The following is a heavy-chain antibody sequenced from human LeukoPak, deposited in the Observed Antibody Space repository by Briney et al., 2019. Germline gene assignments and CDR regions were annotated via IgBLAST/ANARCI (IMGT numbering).Heavy chain of an antibody. J-gene: IGHJ5*02. D-gene: IGHD2-15*01. CDR1: GFTFSSYA. Sequence: PGGSLRLSCAASGFTFSSYAMSWVRQAPGKGLEWVSAISGSGGSTYYADSVKGRFTISRDNSKNTLYLQMNSLRAEDTAVYYCAKTDCSGGSCYSIWFDPWGQGTLVTVSS. CDR2: ISGSGGST. CDR3: AKTDCSGGSCYSIWFDP. V-gene: IGHV3-23*01.